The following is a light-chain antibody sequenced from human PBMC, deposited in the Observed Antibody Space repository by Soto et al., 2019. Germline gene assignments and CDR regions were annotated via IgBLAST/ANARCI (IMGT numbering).Light chain of an antibody. CDR3: SSYTSSSTL. V-gene: IGLV2-14*01. Sequence: QSALTQPASVSGSPGQSITISCTGTSSDVGSYNYVSWYQQHPGKAPKLMIYEVSDRPSGISSRFSGSKSGNTASLTISGLQTEDEADYYCSSYTSSSTLLGAGKKVIV. CDR1: SSDVGSYNY. CDR2: EVS. J-gene: IGLJ1*01.